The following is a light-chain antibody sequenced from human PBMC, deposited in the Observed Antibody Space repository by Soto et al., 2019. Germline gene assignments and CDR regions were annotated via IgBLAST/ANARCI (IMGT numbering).Light chain of an antibody. V-gene: IGLV1-47*01. Sequence: QSVLTQPPSASGTPGQRVTSSWSGSSSNIGSNYVYWYRQLPGTAPNVLIYRNDERPSGVPDRFSGSKSGSSASLAISGLRSEDEADYYCSAWDDSLSGPVFGRGTKLTVL. CDR2: RND. CDR1: SSNIGSNY. CDR3: SAWDDSLSGPV. J-gene: IGLJ3*02.